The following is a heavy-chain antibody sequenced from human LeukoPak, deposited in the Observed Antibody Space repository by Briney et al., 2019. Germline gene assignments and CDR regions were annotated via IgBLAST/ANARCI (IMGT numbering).Heavy chain of an antibody. V-gene: IGHV1-18*01. CDR1: GYTFTSYG. CDR3: ARGYELRYFGWLSNNWFDR. CDR2: ISAYNGNT. D-gene: IGHD3-9*01. J-gene: IGHJ5*02. Sequence: ASVKVSCKASGYTFTSYGISWVRQAPGQGLEWMGWISAYNGNTNYAQKLQGRVTMTTDTSTSTAYMELRSLRSDDTAVYYCARGYELRYFGWLSNNWFDRWGQGTLVTVSS.